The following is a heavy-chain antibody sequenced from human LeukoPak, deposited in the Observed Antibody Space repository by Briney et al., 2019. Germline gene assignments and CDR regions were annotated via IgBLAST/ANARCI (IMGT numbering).Heavy chain of an antibody. CDR1: GYTFSDYY. V-gene: IGHV1-2*02. Sequence: ASVKVSCKASGYTFSDYYMHWVRQAPGQGLEWMGWINPNSGGTNYAQKFQGRVTMTRDTSISTAYMELRSLRSDDTAVYYCARDLNIVATIRFDYWGQGTLVTVSS. D-gene: IGHD5-12*01. CDR2: INPNSGGT. CDR3: ARDLNIVATIRFDY. J-gene: IGHJ4*02.